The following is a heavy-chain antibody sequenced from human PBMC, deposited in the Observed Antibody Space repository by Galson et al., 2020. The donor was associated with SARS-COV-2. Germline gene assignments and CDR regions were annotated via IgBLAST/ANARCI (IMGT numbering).Heavy chain of an antibody. Sequence: ASVKVSCKASGYTFTNYDINWVRQATGQGLEWMGWMNPKSGNTGYVQKFQGRVTMTRDTSINTAYMELSSLRSEDTAVYYCGRVWERGFSYGNWFDPWGQGTLVTVSS. CDR3: GRVWERGFSYGNWFDP. D-gene: IGHD5-18*01. J-gene: IGHJ5*02. CDR2: MNPKSGNT. V-gene: IGHV1-8*01. CDR1: GYTFTNYD.